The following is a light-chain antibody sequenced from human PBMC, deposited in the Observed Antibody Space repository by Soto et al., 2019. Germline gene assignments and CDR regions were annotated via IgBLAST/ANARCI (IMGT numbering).Light chain of an antibody. CDR3: QQSYSTPRT. J-gene: IGKJ2*01. Sequence: DIQMTQSPSSLSASVGDRVTITCRASQSISSYLNWYQQKPGKAPKLLIYAASSLQSGVPSRFSGSESGTDFTLTISSLQPEDFATYYCQQSYSTPRTFGQGTKLEIK. V-gene: IGKV1-39*01. CDR2: AAS. CDR1: QSISSY.